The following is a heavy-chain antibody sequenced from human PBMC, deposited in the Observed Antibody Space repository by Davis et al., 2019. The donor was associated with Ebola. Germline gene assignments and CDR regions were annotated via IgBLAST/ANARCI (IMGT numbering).Heavy chain of an antibody. CDR2: ISYDGSNK. V-gene: IGHV3-30*03. CDR1: GFTFSSYG. J-gene: IGHJ4*02. Sequence: PGGSLRLSCAASGFTFSSYGMHWVRQAPGKGLEWVAVISYDGSNKYYADSVKGRFTISRDNSKNTLYLQMNSLRAEDTAVYYCARDRGGWLQSAFDYWGQGTLVTVSS. CDR3: ARDRGGWLQSAFDY. D-gene: IGHD5-24*01.